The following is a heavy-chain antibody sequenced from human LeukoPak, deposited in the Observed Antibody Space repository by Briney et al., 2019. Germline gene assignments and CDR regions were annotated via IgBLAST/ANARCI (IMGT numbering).Heavy chain of an antibody. Sequence: GGSLRLSCVGSGFTFRSHAMSWVRQAPEKGLEFVSGIYENGGTTYYADSVKGRFTISRDNSKNTLYLQMNSLRAEDTAVYYCAKVDDSSGYPSYFDYWGQGTLVTVSS. CDR2: IYENGGTT. J-gene: IGHJ4*02. V-gene: IGHV3-23*01. CDR1: GFTFRSHA. D-gene: IGHD3-22*01. CDR3: AKVDDSSGYPSYFDY.